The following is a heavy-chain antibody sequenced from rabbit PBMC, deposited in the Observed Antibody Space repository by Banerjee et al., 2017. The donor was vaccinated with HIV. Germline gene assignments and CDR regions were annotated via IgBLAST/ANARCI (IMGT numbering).Heavy chain of an antibody. CDR1: GFDFSYYW. Sequence: QSLEESGGGLVQPEGSLTLTCTASGFDFSYYWMSWVRQAPGKGLEWIGDIYAGSGSTYYASWVNGRFTISSDNAQNTVDLQMNSLTAADTATYFCARSDSTGWVFDLWGQGTLVTVS. D-gene: IGHD4-1*01. V-gene: IGHV1S7*01. CDR2: IYAGSGST. CDR3: ARSDSTGWVFDL. J-gene: IGHJ4*01.